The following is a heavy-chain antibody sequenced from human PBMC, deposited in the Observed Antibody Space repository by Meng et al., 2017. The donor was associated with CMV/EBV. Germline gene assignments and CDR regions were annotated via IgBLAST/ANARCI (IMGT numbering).Heavy chain of an antibody. Sequence: FKPSKAHPPTCASHGGSFGGYYSSWIRHPPGTGLEWSGEINHSGITNYNPSLKSRVTISVDTSKNQFSLKLSSVTAADTAVYYCARGVGGWFDPWGQGTLVTVSS. CDR3: ARGVGGWFDP. V-gene: IGHV4-34*01. CDR1: GGSFGGYY. J-gene: IGHJ5*02. D-gene: IGHD1-26*01. CDR2: INHSGIT.